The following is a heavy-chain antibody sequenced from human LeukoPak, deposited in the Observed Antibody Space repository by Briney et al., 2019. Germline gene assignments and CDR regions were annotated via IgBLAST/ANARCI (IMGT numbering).Heavy chain of an antibody. J-gene: IGHJ6*02. CDR1: GFTVSSNY. CDR2: IYSGGST. Sequence: GGSLRLSCAASGFTVSSNYMSWVRQAPGKGLEWVSVIYSGGSTYYADSVKGRFTISRDNSKNTLYLQMNSLRAEDTAVYYCARNRFGELPFYYYYGMDVWGQGTTVTVSS. D-gene: IGHD3-10*01. V-gene: IGHV3-53*01. CDR3: ARNRFGELPFYYYYGMDV.